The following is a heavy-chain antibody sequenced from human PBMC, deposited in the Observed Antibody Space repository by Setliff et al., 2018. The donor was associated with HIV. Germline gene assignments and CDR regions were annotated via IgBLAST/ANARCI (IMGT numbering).Heavy chain of an antibody. J-gene: IGHJ4*02. CDR2: ITWNGDTI. D-gene: IGHD5-12*01. V-gene: IGHV3-9*01. Sequence: PGGSLRLSCTASGFTFDDYVMHWVRQAPGKGLEWVSGITWNGDTIEYADSLKGRFTISRDNAEKSLYLQMNSLRAEDTAVYYCAGENVDIVATTKAIDFWGQGTLVTVSS. CDR1: GFTFDDYV. CDR3: AGENVDIVATTKAIDF.